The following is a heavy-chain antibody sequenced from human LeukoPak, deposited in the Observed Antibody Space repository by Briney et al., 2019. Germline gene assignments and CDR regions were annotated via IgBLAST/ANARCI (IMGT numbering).Heavy chain of an antibody. CDR2: ITSSSSYI. Sequence: GGSLRLSCAASGFTFSSYNMNWVRQAPGKGLEGVSSITSSSSYIYYADSGKGRFTISRDNAKNSLYLQINSLRAEDTAVYYCARDPYSGRYGDYYYYYMDVWGKGTTVTISS. V-gene: IGHV3-21*01. CDR3: ARDPYSGRYGDYYYYYMDV. J-gene: IGHJ6*03. CDR1: GFTFSSYN. D-gene: IGHD1-26*01.